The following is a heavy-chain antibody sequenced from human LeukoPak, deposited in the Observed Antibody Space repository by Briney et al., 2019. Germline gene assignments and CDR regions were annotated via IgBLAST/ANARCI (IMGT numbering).Heavy chain of an antibody. V-gene: IGHV3-23*01. CDR3: AKDEVTYYYDSSGYPPDY. D-gene: IGHD3-22*01. Sequence: GGSLRLSCAASGFTFSSYAMSWVRQAPGKGLEWVSAISGSGGSTYYADSVKGRFTISRDNSKNTLYLQMNSLRAEDTAVYYCAKDEVTYYYDSSGYPPDYWGQGTLVTVSS. CDR2: ISGSGGST. J-gene: IGHJ4*02. CDR1: GFTFSSYA.